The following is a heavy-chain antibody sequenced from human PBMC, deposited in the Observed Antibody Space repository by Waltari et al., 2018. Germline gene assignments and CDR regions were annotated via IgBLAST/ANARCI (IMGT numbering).Heavy chain of an antibody. D-gene: IGHD2-2*01. CDR2: IYTSGST. CDR3: ARDYNSAAAGWGIRYYYYYMDV. V-gene: IGHV4-4*07. Sequence: QVQLQESGPGLVKPSETLSLTCTVSGGSISSYYWSWIRQPAGKGLEWIGRIYTSGSTNYNPSLKSRVTMSVDTSKNQFSLKLSSVTAADTAVYYCARDYNSAAAGWGIRYYYYYMDVWGKGTTVTISS. J-gene: IGHJ6*03. CDR1: GGSISSYY.